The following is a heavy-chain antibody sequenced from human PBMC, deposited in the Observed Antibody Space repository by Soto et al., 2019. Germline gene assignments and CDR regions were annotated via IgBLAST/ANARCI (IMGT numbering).Heavy chain of an antibody. V-gene: IGHV2-5*01. CDR1: GFSVSTSGVG. J-gene: IGHJ6*04. CDR3: AHKGGRGAGMDV. Sequence: QITLKESGPTVVKPTQTVTLTCTFFGFSVSTSGVGVAWIRQPPGKALEWLALIYWYDDKRYSPFLLSRVTITKHTSKNQVVLTITNMNTADTATYYCAHKGGRGAGMDVWGKGTTLTVSS. CDR2: IYWYDDK. D-gene: IGHD2-15*01.